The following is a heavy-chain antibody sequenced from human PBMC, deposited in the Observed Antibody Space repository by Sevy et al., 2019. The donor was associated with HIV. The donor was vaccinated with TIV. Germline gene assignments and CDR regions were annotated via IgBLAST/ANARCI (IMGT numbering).Heavy chain of an antibody. CDR2: INPNSGGT. V-gene: IGHV1-2*02. J-gene: IGHJ4*02. D-gene: IGHD3-22*01. Sequence: ASVKVSCKASGYTFTGYYMHWVRQAPGQGLEWMGWINPNSGGTNYAQKFQGRVTMTRDTPISTAYMELSRLRSDDTAVYYCARSGRTYYYDSSGYYYAYDYWGQGTLVTVSS. CDR3: ARSGRTYYYDSSGYYYAYDY. CDR1: GYTFTGYY.